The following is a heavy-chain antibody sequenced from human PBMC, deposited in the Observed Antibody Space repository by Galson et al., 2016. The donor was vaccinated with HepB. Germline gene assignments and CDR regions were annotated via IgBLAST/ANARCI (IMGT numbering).Heavy chain of an antibody. D-gene: IGHD2-15*01. CDR3: ARYSSSWSKYFQL. CDR2: VDHSGRT. J-gene: IGHJ1*01. V-gene: IGHV4-34*01. Sequence: SETLSLTCAVTGGSLSGYWWSWIRQPPGKGLEWVGDVDHSGRTKFNPSLKSRVTISVDTSKNQFSLRLTSVTAADTALYFCARYSSSWSKYFQLWGRGSQVVVSS. CDR1: GGSLSGYW.